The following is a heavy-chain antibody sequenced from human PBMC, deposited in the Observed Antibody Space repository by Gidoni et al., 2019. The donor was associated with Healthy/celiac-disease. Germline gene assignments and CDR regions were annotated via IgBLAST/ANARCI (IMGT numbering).Heavy chain of an antibody. CDR2: IYSGGST. CDR1: GFTVSSNY. D-gene: IGHD2-2*01. V-gene: IGHV3-66*01. CDR3: ARELVVPAAHAFDI. J-gene: IGHJ3*02. Sequence: EVQLVESGGGLVQPGGSLRLSCAASGFTVSSNYMSWVRQAPGKGLEWVSVIYSGGSTYYADSVKGRFTISRDNSKNTLYLQMNSLRAEDTAVYYCARELVVPAAHAFDIWGQGTMVTVSS.